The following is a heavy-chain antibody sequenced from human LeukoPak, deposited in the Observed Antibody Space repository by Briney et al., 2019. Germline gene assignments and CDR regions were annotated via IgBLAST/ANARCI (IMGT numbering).Heavy chain of an antibody. D-gene: IGHD3-10*01. CDR1: GFTFSSYS. Sequence: PGGSLRLSCAASGFTFSSYSMNWVRQAPGKGLEWVSFISSSSSYIYYADSVKGRFTISRDNAKSSLYLQMNSLRAEDTAVYYCAREIGWFGEPNYYYYYYMDVWGKGTTVTISS. J-gene: IGHJ6*03. V-gene: IGHV3-21*01. CDR3: AREIGWFGEPNYYYYYYMDV. CDR2: ISSSSSYI.